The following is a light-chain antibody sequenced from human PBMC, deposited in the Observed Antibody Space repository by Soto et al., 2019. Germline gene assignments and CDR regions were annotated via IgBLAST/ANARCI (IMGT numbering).Light chain of an antibody. CDR2: DVS. CDR3: CSYAGSYTWV. J-gene: IGLJ3*02. V-gene: IGLV2-11*01. Sequence: QSALTPPRSVSGSPGQSVTISCSGTSSYVGGYNYVSWYQQHPGKAPKLLIYDVSKRPSGVPDRFSGSKSGNTASLTISGLQAEDEAEYYCCSYAGSYTWVFCGGTKLTVL. CDR1: SSYVGGYNY.